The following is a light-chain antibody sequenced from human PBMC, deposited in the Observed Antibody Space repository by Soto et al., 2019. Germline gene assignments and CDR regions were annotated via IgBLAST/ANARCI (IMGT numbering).Light chain of an antibody. CDR2: EGS. CDR1: SSDVGSYNL. J-gene: IGLJ2*01. Sequence: QSALTQPASVAGSPGQSITISCTGTSSDVGSYNLVSWYQQHPGKAPKLMIYEGSKRPSGVSTRFSGSKSGNTASLTISGLQAEDEADYYCCSYAGSSTFNVVFGGGTKLT. CDR3: CSYAGSSTFNVV. V-gene: IGLV2-23*01.